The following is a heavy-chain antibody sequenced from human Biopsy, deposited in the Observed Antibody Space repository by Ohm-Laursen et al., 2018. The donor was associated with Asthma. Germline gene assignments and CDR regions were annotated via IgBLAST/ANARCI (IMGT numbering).Heavy chain of an antibody. J-gene: IGHJ6*02. Sequence: SLRLSCAASGFTFSSYAMHWVRQAPGKGLEWVANIKKDGSEKYYVDSVKSRFTISRDNAKNSLYLHMNSLRAEDTAVYYCARGGYCTSPTCPWGRYATDVWGQGATVTVSS. D-gene: IGHD2-2*01. CDR2: IKKDGSEK. V-gene: IGHV3-7*01. CDR1: GFTFSSYA. CDR3: ARGGYCTSPTCPWGRYATDV.